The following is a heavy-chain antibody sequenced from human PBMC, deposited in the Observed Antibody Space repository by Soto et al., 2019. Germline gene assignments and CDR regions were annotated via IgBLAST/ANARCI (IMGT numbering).Heavy chain of an antibody. J-gene: IGHJ4*02. Sequence: GESLKISCKGSGYSFAGYSSTWVRQKPGKGLEWMGRIDPSDSQTYYSPSFRGHVTISVTKSITTVFLQWSSLRASDTAMYYCARQIYDSDTGPNFQYYFDSWGQGTPVTVSS. CDR2: IDPSDSQT. V-gene: IGHV5-10-1*01. CDR3: ARQIYDSDTGPNFQYYFDS. CDR1: GYSFAGYS. D-gene: IGHD3-22*01.